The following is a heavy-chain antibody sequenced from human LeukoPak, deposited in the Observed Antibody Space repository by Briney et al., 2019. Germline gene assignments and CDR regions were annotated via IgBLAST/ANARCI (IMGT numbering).Heavy chain of an antibody. CDR3: ARASNSPFDF. Sequence: PGGSLRLSCAASGFTFNNYEFSWVRQAPGKGLEWVSHIYTDSTIYQADSVQGRFTISRDNAKNSLYLQMNGLRAEDTAVYYCARASNSPFDFWGQGPLVTVSS. CDR2: IYTDSTI. V-gene: IGHV3-48*03. J-gene: IGHJ4*02. D-gene: IGHD2-21*01. CDR1: GFTFNNYE.